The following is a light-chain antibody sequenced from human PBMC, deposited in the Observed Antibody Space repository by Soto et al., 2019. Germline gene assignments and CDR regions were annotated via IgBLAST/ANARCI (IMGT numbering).Light chain of an antibody. CDR2: DAS. Sequence: SPAAVSVTQRERATPSGRASQSVSSNLAWYQQKPGQAHRLIISDASTRATAIPARFNGSGSGTEFTLAISILQSEDFTVYYSDVSTNWLLSFGGVTK. CDR1: QSVSSN. V-gene: IGKV3-15*01. CDR3: DVSTNWLLS. J-gene: IGKJ4*01.